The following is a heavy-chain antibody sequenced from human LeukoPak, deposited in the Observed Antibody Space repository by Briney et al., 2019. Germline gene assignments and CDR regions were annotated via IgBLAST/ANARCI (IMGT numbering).Heavy chain of an antibody. CDR1: GHTFTSYY. D-gene: IGHD1-26*01. Sequence: ASVMVTCKASGHTFTSYYMHWVRQAPGQGLEWMGWINPNSGGTNYAQKFQGRVTMTRDTSISTAYMELSRLRSDDTAVYYCARDGKWELRGNIDYWGQGTLVTVSS. V-gene: IGHV1-2*02. CDR2: INPNSGGT. J-gene: IGHJ4*02. CDR3: ARDGKWELRGNIDY.